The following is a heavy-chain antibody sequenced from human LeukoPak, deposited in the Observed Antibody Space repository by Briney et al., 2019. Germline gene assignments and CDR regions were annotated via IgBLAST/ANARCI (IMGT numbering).Heavy chain of an antibody. CDR3: ARGVAAAAFDDY. CDR1: GGSISNYY. J-gene: IGHJ4*02. CDR2: INHSGTT. Sequence: SETLSLTCTVSGGSISNYYWSWIRQPPGKGLEWIGDINHSGTTKYNPSLKSRVTISVDTSKNQFSLKLSSVTAADTAVYYCARGVAAAAFDDYWGQGTLVTVSS. V-gene: IGHV4-34*01. D-gene: IGHD6-13*01.